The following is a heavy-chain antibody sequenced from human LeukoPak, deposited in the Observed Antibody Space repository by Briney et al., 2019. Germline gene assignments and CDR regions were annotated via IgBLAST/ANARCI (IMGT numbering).Heavy chain of an antibody. CDR1: GRSFSDHY. Sequence: PSETLSLTCAVYGRSFSDHYWSWIRQSPGKGLEWIGEINYSGSINDNPSLKSRVTISIDTSKNQFSLSLRSVTAADTAVYYCARGFNDNADPVRNWHFDLWGRGTLVTVSS. J-gene: IGHJ2*01. D-gene: IGHD1-1*01. CDR2: INYSGSI. CDR3: ARGFNDNADPVRNWHFDL. V-gene: IGHV4-34*01.